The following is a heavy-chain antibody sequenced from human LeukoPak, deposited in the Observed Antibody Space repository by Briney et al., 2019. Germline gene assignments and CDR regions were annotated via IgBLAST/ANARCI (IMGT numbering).Heavy chain of an antibody. J-gene: IGHJ4*02. CDR2: ISSNGGST. CDR1: GSTFSSYA. Sequence: GGSLRLSCAASGSTFSSYAMHWVRQAPGKGLEYVSAISSNGGSTYYANSVKGRFTISRDNSKNTLYLQMNSLRAEDTAVYYCAKRAAAGTLFDYWGQGTLVTVSS. CDR3: AKRAAAGTLFDY. V-gene: IGHV3-64*01. D-gene: IGHD6-13*01.